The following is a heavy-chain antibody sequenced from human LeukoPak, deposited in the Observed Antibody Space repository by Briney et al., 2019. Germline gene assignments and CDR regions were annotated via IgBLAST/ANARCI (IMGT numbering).Heavy chain of an antibody. J-gene: IGHJ4*02. CDR3: AKKTEYDLEFDY. CDR2: IIPIFGTA. Sequence: ASVKVSCKASGGTFSSYAISWVRQAPGQGLEWMGGIIPIFGTANYAQKFQGRVTITADESTSTAYMELSSLRSEDTAVYYCAKKTEYDLEFDYWGQGTLVTVSS. D-gene: IGHD3-3*01. CDR1: GGTFSSYA. V-gene: IGHV1-69*01.